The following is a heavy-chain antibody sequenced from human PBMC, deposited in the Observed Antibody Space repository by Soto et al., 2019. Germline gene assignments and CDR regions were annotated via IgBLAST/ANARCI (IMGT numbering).Heavy chain of an antibody. CDR1: GFTFSSYW. V-gene: IGHV3-74*01. Sequence: EVQLVESGGGLVQPGGSLRLSCAASGFTFSSYWMHWVHQAPGKGLVWVSRINSDGSSTSYADSVKGRFTISRDNAKNTLYLQMNSLRAEDTAVYYCAREHNINGTDAFDIWGQGTMVTVSS. CDR2: INSDGSST. J-gene: IGHJ3*02. CDR3: AREHNINGTDAFDI. D-gene: IGHD2-15*01.